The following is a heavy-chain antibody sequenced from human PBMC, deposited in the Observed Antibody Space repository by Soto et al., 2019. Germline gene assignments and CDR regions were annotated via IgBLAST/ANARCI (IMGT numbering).Heavy chain of an antibody. Sequence: GSLRLSCXASGFTFSDYYMSWMRQAPEKGLEWVSYVSGDGGAKSYADSVKGRFSISRDNAKNSLYLLMNSLRAEDTAVYYCARLGSIAAAGTPDYWGQGTLVTVSS. CDR3: ARLGSIAAAGTPDY. D-gene: IGHD6-25*01. CDR2: VSGDGGAK. V-gene: IGHV3-11*01. CDR1: GFTFSDYY. J-gene: IGHJ4*02.